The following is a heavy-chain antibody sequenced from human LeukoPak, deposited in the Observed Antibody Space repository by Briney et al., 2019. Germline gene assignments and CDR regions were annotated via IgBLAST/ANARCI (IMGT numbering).Heavy chain of an antibody. Sequence: PSETLSLTCTVSGGSISSYYWSWIRQPPGKGLEWIGYIYYSGSTNYNPSLKSRVTISVDTSKNQFSLKLSSVTAADTAVYYCARPTVGATRCFDYWGQGTLVTVSS. CDR3: ARPTVGATRCFDY. J-gene: IGHJ4*02. D-gene: IGHD1-26*01. V-gene: IGHV4-59*08. CDR1: GGSISSYY. CDR2: IYYSGST.